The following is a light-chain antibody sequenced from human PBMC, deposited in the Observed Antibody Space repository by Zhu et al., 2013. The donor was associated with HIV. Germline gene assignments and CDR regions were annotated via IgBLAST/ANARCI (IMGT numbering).Light chain of an antibody. V-gene: IGKV3-11*01. CDR3: HQRSNWPHS. Sequence: EIVMTQSPATLSVSPGERATLSCRASQSVSSNLAWYQQKPGQAPRLLIYDASSRATGIPDRFSGSGSGTDFTLTISSLEPEDFAVYYCHQRSNWPHSFGQGTKLEIK. CDR2: DAS. J-gene: IGKJ2*03. CDR1: QSVSSN.